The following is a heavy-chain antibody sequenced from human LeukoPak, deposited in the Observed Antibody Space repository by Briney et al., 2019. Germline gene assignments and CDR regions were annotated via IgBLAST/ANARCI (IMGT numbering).Heavy chain of an antibody. CDR2: INTNTGNP. Sequence: ASVKVSCKASGYTFTTYAMDWVRQAPGQGLEWMGWINTNTGNPMYAQGFTGRFVFSLDTSVSTAYLQISSLKAEDTAVYYCARELLITRTWFDPWGQGTLVTVSS. J-gene: IGHJ5*02. CDR3: ARELLITRTWFDP. V-gene: IGHV7-4-1*02. D-gene: IGHD3-22*01. CDR1: GYTFTTYA.